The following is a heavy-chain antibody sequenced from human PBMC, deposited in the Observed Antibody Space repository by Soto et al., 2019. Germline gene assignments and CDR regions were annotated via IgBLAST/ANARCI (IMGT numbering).Heavy chain of an antibody. D-gene: IGHD6-19*01. CDR1: GFTFSSYG. J-gene: IGHJ6*02. Sequence: GGSLRLSCAASGFTFSSYGMHWVRQAPGKGLERVAVIWYDGSNKYYADSVKGRFTISRDNSKNTLYLQMNSLRAEDTAVYYCARISTGGWLAPEPYYYYYGMDVWGQGTTVTVSS. CDR2: IWYDGSNK. V-gene: IGHV3-33*01. CDR3: ARISTGGWLAPEPYYYYYGMDV.